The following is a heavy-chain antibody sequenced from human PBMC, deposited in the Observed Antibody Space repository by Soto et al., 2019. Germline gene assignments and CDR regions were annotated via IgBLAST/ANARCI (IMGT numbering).Heavy chain of an antibody. CDR1: GGTFSSYA. Sequence: QVQLVQSGAEVKKPGSSVKVSCTASGGTFSSYAISWVRQAPGQGLEWMGGIIPIFGTANYAQKFQGRVTITADESTSTAELELSSLRSEDTAVYYCAWELKGLRFVSFPYWGQGTLVTVSS. CDR2: IIPIFGTA. CDR3: AWELKGLRFVSFPY. J-gene: IGHJ4*02. D-gene: IGHD5-12*01. V-gene: IGHV1-69*01.